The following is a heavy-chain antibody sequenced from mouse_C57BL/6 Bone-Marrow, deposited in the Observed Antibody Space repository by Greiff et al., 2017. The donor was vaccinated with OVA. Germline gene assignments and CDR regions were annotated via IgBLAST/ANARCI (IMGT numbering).Heavy chain of an antibody. CDR1: GYTFTDYN. CDR2: INPNNGGT. J-gene: IGHJ3*01. CDR3: ARSDYDYDETFAY. V-gene: IGHV1-18*01. Sequence: EVKLQESGPELVKPGASVKIPCKASGYTFTDYNMDWMKQSHGKSLEWIGDINPNNGGTIYNQKFKGKATLTVDKSSSTAYMELRSLTSEDTAVYYCARSDYDYDETFAYWGQGTLVTVSA. D-gene: IGHD2-4*01.